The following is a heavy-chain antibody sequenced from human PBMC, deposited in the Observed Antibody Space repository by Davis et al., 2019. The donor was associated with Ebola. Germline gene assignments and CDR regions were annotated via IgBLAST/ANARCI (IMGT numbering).Heavy chain of an antibody. Sequence: GESLKISCAASGFTFDDYGMSWARQAPGKGLEWISSIDWNGDNTYNADSVKGRFTISRDNAKNSLFLLMNPLRVEDTALYYCVRGYSSEVDYWGQGTLVTVSS. CDR1: GFTFDDYG. V-gene: IGHV3-20*04. CDR2: IDWNGDNT. J-gene: IGHJ4*02. D-gene: IGHD6-25*01. CDR3: VRGYSSEVDY.